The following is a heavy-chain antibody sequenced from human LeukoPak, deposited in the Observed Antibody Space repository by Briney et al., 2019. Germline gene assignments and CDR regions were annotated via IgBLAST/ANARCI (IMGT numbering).Heavy chain of an antibody. CDR1: GFTFSSYG. CDR2: IWYDGSNK. Sequence: GGSLRLSCAASGFTFSSYGMHWVRQAPGKGLEWVAVIWYDGSNKYYADSVKGRFTISRDNSKNTPYLQMNSLRAEDTAVYYCARVEVTSGSIDYWGQGTLVTVSS. V-gene: IGHV3-33*01. D-gene: IGHD3-10*01. CDR3: ARVEVTSGSIDY. J-gene: IGHJ4*02.